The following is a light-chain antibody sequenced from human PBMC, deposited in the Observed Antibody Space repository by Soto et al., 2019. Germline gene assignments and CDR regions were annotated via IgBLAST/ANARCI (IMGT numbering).Light chain of an antibody. V-gene: IGKV3-11*01. CDR1: QRVGSY. Sequence: PVERATLSCRASQRVGSYLALYQQKPGQAPRLLIYDASNRATGIPARFSGSGFGTDFPLTISSLEHEDLAVYYCQQRKNWQVTFGQGTRLEIK. CDR2: DAS. J-gene: IGKJ5*01. CDR3: QQRKNWQVT.